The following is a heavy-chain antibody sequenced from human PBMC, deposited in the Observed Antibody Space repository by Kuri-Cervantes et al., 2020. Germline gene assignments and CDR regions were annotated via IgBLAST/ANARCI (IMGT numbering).Heavy chain of an antibody. Sequence: SLKISCTASGFTVSSDYMSWVRQGPGKGLEWVSGINSKSGIIGYADSVKGRFTISRDNARNSLYLQMNTLRIGDTALYYCAKASSSWYVGMDVWGQGTTVTVSS. V-gene: IGHV3-9*01. D-gene: IGHD6-13*01. J-gene: IGHJ6*02. CDR3: AKASSSWYVGMDV. CDR2: INSKSGII. CDR1: GFTVSSDY.